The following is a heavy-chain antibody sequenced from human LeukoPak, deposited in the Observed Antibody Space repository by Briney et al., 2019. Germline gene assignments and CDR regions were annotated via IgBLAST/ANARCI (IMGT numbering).Heavy chain of an antibody. CDR2: INPNSGGT. D-gene: IGHD3-22*01. CDR1: GYTFTGYY. CDR3: AEDHYDSSGFFDY. Sequence: ASVKVSSKASGYTFTGYYMHWVRQAPGQGLEWMGWINPNSGGTNYAQKFQGRVTMTRNTSISTAYMELSRLRSDDTAVYYCAEDHYDSSGFFDYWGQGTLVTVSS. J-gene: IGHJ4*02. V-gene: IGHV1-2*02.